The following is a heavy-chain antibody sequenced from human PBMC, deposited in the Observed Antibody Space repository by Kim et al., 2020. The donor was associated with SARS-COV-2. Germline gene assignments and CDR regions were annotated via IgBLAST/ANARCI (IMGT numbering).Heavy chain of an antibody. CDR2: IYWSGKT. CDR3: AFWIHSEDY. J-gene: IGHJ4*02. D-gene: IGHD5-18*01. Sequence: SETLSLTCTVSRGSISGSSYYWNWVRQPPGQGLEWIGSIYWSGKTDYNPSLKSRVTISVDTSNNQFSLRLSSVTAADTAVYFCAFWIHSEDYLVQGALVT. CDR1: RGSISGSSYY. V-gene: IGHV4-39*07.